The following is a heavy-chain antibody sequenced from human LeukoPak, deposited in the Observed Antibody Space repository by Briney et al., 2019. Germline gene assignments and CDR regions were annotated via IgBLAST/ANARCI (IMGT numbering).Heavy chain of an antibody. D-gene: IGHD1-14*01. CDR1: GFTFSSYW. CDR3: AREFRKPSTGD. Sequence: GGSLRLSCAASGFTFSSYWMHWVRQAPGKGLVWVSRIKSDGSGTTYADSVKGRFTISRDNAKNTLYLQMNSLRAEDTAVYFCAREFRKPSTGDWGQRTLVTVSS. J-gene: IGHJ4*02. V-gene: IGHV3-74*01. CDR2: IKSDGSGT.